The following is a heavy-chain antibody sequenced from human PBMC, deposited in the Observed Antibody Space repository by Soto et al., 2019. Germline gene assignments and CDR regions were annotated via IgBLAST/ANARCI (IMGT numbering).Heavy chain of an antibody. Sequence: GGSLRLSCAASGFTFSSYGMHWVRQAPGKGLEWVAVISYDGSNKYYADSVKGRFTISRDNSKNTLYLQMNSLRAEDTAVYYCAKSVSQALNDAFDIWGQGTMVTVSS. CDR1: GFTFSSYG. V-gene: IGHV3-30*18. CDR3: AKSVSQALNDAFDI. CDR2: ISYDGSNK. J-gene: IGHJ3*02.